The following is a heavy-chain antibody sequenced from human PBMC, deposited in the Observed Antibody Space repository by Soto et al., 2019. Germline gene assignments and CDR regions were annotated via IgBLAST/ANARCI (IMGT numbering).Heavy chain of an antibody. Sequence: EVQLLESGGGLVQPGGSLRLSCAASGFTFSSYAMSWVRQAPGKGLEWVSAISGSGGSTYYADSVKGRFTISRDNSKKTLYLQMNSLRGEDTAVYYCAKDTGYCSGGSCYASDYRGQGTLVTVSS. CDR1: GFTFSSYA. J-gene: IGHJ4*02. CDR2: ISGSGGST. CDR3: AKDTGYCSGGSCYASDY. V-gene: IGHV3-23*01. D-gene: IGHD2-15*01.